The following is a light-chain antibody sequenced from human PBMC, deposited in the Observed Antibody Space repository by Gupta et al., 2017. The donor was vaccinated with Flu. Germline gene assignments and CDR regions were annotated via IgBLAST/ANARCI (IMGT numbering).Light chain of an antibody. V-gene: IGKV2-28*01. Sequence: VTPGEAASIYCRSSQSLVNSSVYNYLGWYVQKPGQSPQLLIHVGSNRDPGVPERFSGSGSGTDFTLKISRVEAEDVGTYYCMQAEKSPLTLGEGTKVEI. CDR2: VGS. J-gene: IGKJ4*01. CDR1: QSLVNSSVYNY. CDR3: MQAEKSPLT.